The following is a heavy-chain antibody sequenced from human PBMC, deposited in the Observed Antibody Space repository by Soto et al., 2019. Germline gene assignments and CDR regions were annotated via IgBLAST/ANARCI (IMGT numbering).Heavy chain of an antibody. V-gene: IGHV4-31*03. CDR2: IYYSGST. D-gene: IGHD2-15*01. Sequence: PSETLSLTCTVSGGSISSGGYYWSWIRQHPGKGLEWIGYIYYSGSTYYNPSLKSRVTISVDTSKNQFSLKLSSVTAADTAVYYCARATATPESYYYYGMDVWGQGTTVTSP. CDR3: ARATATPESYYYYGMDV. CDR1: GGSISSGGYY. J-gene: IGHJ6*02.